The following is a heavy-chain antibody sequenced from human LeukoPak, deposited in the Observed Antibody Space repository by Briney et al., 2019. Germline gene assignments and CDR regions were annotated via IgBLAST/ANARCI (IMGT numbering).Heavy chain of an antibody. CDR3: ARAGELRYMDV. CDR1: GFTFSDYY. Sequence: SGGSLRLSCAASGFTFSDYYMSWIRQAPGKGLEWVSTIKGIGPTTYYADSLKGRFTISRDNAKNSLFLQMSSLRADDTAIYYCARAGELRYMDVWGKGTAVTISS. CDR2: IKGIGPTT. J-gene: IGHJ6*03. D-gene: IGHD3-16*01. V-gene: IGHV3-11*04.